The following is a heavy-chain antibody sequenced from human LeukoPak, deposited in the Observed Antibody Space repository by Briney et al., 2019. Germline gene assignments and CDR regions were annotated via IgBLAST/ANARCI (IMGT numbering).Heavy chain of an antibody. CDR3: ARGRTYYYDSSGYYYLDY. CDR2: INHSGST. D-gene: IGHD3-22*01. CDR1: GGSFSGYY. Sequence: SETLSLTCAVYGGSFSGYYWSWIRQPPGKGLEWIGEINHSGSTNYNPSLKSRVTISVDTSKNQFSLKLSSVTAADTAVYYCARGRTYYYDSSGYYYLDYWGQGTLVTVSS. J-gene: IGHJ4*02. V-gene: IGHV4-34*01.